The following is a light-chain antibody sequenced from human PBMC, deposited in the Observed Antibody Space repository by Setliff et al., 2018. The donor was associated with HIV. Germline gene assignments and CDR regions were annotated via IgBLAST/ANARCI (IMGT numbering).Light chain of an antibody. CDR2: DVS. CDR3: SSYTSSNTWI. V-gene: IGLV2-14*03. CDR1: SSDVGNYNY. J-gene: IGLJ2*01. Sequence: SALAQPASVSGSPGQSITISCTGTSSDVGNYNYVSWYQQHPGKAPKLMIYDVSDRPSGVSNRFSGSKSGNTTSLTISGLQAEDEADYYCSSYTSSNTWIFGGGTKVTVL.